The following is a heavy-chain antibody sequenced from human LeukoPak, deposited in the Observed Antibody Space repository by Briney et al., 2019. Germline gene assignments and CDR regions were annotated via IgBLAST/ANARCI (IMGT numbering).Heavy chain of an antibody. CDR2: IYYSGST. D-gene: IGHD6-6*01. J-gene: IGHJ4*02. Sequence: SETLSLTCSVSGGSISSSSYFWRWIRQPPGKGLEWIGSIYYSGSTYYNPSLKSRVTISVDTSKNQFSLKLSSVTAADTAVYYCASLSSAVDYWGQGTLVTVSS. CDR3: ASLSSAVDY. CDR1: GGSISSSSYF. V-gene: IGHV4-39*07.